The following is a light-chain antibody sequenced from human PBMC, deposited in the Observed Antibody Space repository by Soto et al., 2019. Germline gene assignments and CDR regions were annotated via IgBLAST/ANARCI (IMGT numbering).Light chain of an antibody. CDR1: QSVSSY. V-gene: IGKV3-20*01. J-gene: IGKJ1*01. CDR2: SAS. CDR3: QKYAGSPRT. Sequence: EIVLTQSPGTLSLSPGERATLSGRASQSVSSYLAWYQQKPGQAPRLIIYSASRRATGIPDRFTGSGSGTDFTLTINRVEPEDFAVYFCQKYAGSPRTFGQGTKVDI.